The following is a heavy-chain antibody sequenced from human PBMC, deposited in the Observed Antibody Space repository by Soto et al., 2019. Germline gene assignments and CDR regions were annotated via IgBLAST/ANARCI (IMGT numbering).Heavy chain of an antibody. CDR1: GLTFSSYG. CDR3: AREGYYYDSSGYHGVGRGGMDV. Sequence: GGYLKLACAAYGLTFSSYGMNWVSKDLGKGLEWVSYISSSSSTIYYADSVKGRFTISRDNAKNSLYLQMNSLRDEDTAVYYCAREGYYYDSSGYHGVGRGGMDVWGQGT. CDR2: ISSSSSTI. J-gene: IGHJ6*02. V-gene: IGHV3-48*02. D-gene: IGHD3-22*01.